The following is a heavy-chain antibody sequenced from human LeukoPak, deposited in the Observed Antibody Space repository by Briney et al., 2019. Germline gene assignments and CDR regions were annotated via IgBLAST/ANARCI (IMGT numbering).Heavy chain of an antibody. Sequence: SETLSLTCTVSGGSVSSSHYWGWIRQPPGKGLEWIGSIYYGGSTYYNASLRSRVTTSVDTSKNQFSLKLSSVTAADTAVYYCAKSTYYYDTFVNAFDLWGQGTVVTVST. D-gene: IGHD3-22*01. V-gene: IGHV4-39*07. CDR3: AKSTYYYDTFVNAFDL. CDR1: GGSVSSSHY. CDR2: IYYGGST. J-gene: IGHJ3*01.